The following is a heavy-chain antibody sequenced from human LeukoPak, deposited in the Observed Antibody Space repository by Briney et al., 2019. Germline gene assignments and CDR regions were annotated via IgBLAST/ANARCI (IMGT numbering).Heavy chain of an antibody. CDR2: LPPDELDI. D-gene: IGHD3-16*01. V-gene: IGHV3-74*01. Sequence: GGSLRLSCAASGFTFTNYWMHWVRQAPGMGLVWVSRLPPDELDIIYADSVKGRFTVSRDNAKNTVYLQMNNLRAEDTAVYYCAYRGSEHWGQGALVTVSS. J-gene: IGHJ4*02. CDR3: AYRGSEH. CDR1: GFTFTNYW.